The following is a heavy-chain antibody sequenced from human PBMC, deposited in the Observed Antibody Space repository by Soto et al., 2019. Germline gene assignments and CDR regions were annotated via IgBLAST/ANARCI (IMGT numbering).Heavy chain of an antibody. Sequence: SETLSLTCTVSGGSISSGGYYWSWIRQHPGKGLEWIGYIYYSGSTYYNPSLKSRVTISVDTSKNQFSLKLSSVTAADTAVYYCARQLVRGYYYYGMDVWGQGTTVTVSS. CDR2: IYYSGST. CDR3: ARQLVRGYYYYGMDV. V-gene: IGHV4-31*03. D-gene: IGHD6-6*01. CDR1: GGSISSGGYY. J-gene: IGHJ6*02.